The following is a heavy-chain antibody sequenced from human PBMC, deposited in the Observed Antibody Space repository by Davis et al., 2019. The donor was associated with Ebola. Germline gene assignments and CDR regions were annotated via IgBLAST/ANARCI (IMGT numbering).Heavy chain of an antibody. CDR3: ARALYYDSSGGIGY. D-gene: IGHD3-22*01. Sequence: ASVKVSCKASGYTFTSYDINWVRQAPGQGLEWMGWINPNSGGTNYAQKFQGRVTMTRDTSISTAYMELSRLRSDDTAVYYCARALYYDSSGGIGYWGQGTLVTVSS. J-gene: IGHJ4*02. CDR1: GYTFTSYD. V-gene: IGHV1-2*02. CDR2: INPNSGGT.